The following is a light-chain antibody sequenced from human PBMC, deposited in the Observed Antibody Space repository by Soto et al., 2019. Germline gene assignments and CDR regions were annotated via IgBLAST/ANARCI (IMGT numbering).Light chain of an antibody. CDR2: KAS. CDR3: QQYNDNRT. J-gene: IGKJ1*01. CDR1: QSISSW. V-gene: IGKV1-5*03. Sequence: DIQMTQSPSTLSASVGDRVTITCRASQSISSWLAWYQQKPATAPKLLIYKASTLQAGVPSRFSGSGSGTEFPITISSLQPDDFATYYCQQYNDNRTFGQGTKVEIK.